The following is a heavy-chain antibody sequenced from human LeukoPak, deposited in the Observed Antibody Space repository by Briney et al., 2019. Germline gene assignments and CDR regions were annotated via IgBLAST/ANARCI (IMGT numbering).Heavy chain of an antibody. J-gene: IGHJ4*02. CDR2: IYYSGST. Sequence: KPSESLSLTCTVSGGSISSYYWSWIRQPPGKGLEWIGYIYYSGSTYYNPSLKSRVTISVDTSKNQFSLKLSSVTAADTAVYYCARDRGGSYDWGQGTLVTVSS. CDR1: GGSISSYY. CDR3: ARDRGGSYD. D-gene: IGHD1-26*01. V-gene: IGHV4-59*12.